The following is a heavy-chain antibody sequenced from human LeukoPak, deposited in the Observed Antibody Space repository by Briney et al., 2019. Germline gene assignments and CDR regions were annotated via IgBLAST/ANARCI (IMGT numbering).Heavy chain of an antibody. CDR3: ATGGKKIAAAGTGY. V-gene: IGHV3-21*01. J-gene: IGHJ4*02. CDR1: GFTFSSYS. CDR2: ISSSSSYI. D-gene: IGHD6-13*01. Sequence: PGGSLRLSCAASGFTFSSYSMNWVRQAPGKGLEWVSSISSSSSYIYYADSVKGRFTISRDNAKNSLYLQMNSLRAEDTAVYYCATGGKKIAAAGTGYWGQGTLVTVSS.